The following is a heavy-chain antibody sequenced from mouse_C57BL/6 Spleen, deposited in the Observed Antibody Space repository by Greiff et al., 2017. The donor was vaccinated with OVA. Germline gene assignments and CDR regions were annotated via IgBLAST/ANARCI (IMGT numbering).Heavy chain of an antibody. Sequence: QVHVKQPGAELVKPGASVKLSCKASGYTFTSYWMQWVKQRPGQGLEWIGEIDPSDSYTNYNQKFKGKATLTVDTSSSTAYMQLSSLTSEDSAVYYCARWGYDEFAYWGQGTLVTVSA. V-gene: IGHV1-50*01. CDR3: ARWGYDEFAY. CDR1: GYTFTSYW. CDR2: IDPSDSYT. J-gene: IGHJ3*01. D-gene: IGHD2-2*01.